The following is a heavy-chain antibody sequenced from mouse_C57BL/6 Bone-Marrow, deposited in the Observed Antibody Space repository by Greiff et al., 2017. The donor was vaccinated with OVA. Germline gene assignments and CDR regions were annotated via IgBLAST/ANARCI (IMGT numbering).Heavy chain of an antibody. V-gene: IGHV2-5*01. CDR2: IWRGGST. CDR1: GFSLTSYG. Sequence: VQRVESGPGLVQPSQSLSITCTVSGFSLTSYGVHWVRQSPGKGLEWLGVIWRGGSTDYNAAFMSRLSITKDNSKSQVFFKMNSLQADDTAIYYCAKRAWEGYFDVWGTGTTVTVSS. CDR3: AKRAWEGYFDV. D-gene: IGHD4-1*01. J-gene: IGHJ1*03.